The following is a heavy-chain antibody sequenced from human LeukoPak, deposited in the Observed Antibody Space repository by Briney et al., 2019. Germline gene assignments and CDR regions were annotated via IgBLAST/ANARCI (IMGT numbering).Heavy chain of an antibody. V-gene: IGHV3-53*01. Sequence: GGSLRLSCAASGFTVSSNYMSWVRQAPGKGLEWVSVIYSGGSTYYADSVKGRFTISRDNSKNTLYLQMNSLRAEDTAVYYCAKSRGSMVRGVIIELFDYWGQGTLVTVSS. D-gene: IGHD3-10*01. CDR3: AKSRGSMVRGVIIELFDY. CDR1: GFTVSSNY. CDR2: IYSGGST. J-gene: IGHJ4*02.